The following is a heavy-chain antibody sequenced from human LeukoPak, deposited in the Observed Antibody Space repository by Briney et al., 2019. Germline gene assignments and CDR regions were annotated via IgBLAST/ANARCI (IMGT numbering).Heavy chain of an antibody. CDR2: IIPIFGTA. D-gene: IGHD3-22*01. V-gene: IGHV1-69*13. CDR3: ASTSDYYDSSGYSLSY. Sequence: SVKVSCKASGGTFISYAISWVRQAPGQGLEWMGGIIPIFGTANYAQKFQGRVTITADESTSTAYMELSSLRSEDTAVYYCASTSDYYDSSGYSLSYWGQGTLVTVSS. J-gene: IGHJ4*02. CDR1: GGTFISYA.